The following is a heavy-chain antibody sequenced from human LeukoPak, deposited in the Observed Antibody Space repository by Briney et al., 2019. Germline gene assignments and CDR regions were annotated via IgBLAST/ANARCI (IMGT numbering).Heavy chain of an antibody. CDR1: GFTFSSYA. J-gene: IGHJ4*02. CDR2: ISGSGGST. Sequence: GGSLRLPCAASGFTFSSYAMSWVRQAPGKGLEWVSAISGSGGSTYYADSVKGRFTISRDISKNTLYLQMNSLRAEDTAVYYCAKGPSPYNFWSVPWGQGTLVTVSS. CDR3: AKGPSPYNFWSVP. D-gene: IGHD3-3*01. V-gene: IGHV3-23*01.